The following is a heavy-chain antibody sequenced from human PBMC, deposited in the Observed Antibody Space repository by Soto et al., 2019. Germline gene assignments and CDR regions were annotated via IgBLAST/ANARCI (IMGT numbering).Heavy chain of an antibody. D-gene: IGHD2-15*01. J-gene: IGHJ6*02. CDR1: GGSITPYY. CDR2: IYYRGYR. CDR3: ARGGYCSGGSCDTSQYYYGMDV. V-gene: IGHV4-59*01. Sequence: SETLSLTCNVSGGSITPYYWSWVRQAPGRGLEWIGYIYYRGYRDYNPSLESRVTISVDTSKNQFSLKLTSVTAADTAVYYCARGGYCSGGSCDTSQYYYGMDVWGRGTTVTVSS.